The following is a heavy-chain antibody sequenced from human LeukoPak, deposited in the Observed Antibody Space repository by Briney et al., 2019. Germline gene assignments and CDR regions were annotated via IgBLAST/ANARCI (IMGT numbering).Heavy chain of an antibody. CDR1: GGSISSSSYS. V-gene: IGHV4-39*01. Sequence: SETLSLTCTVSGGSISSSSYSWGWIRQPPGKGLEWIGNIYYTGSTYYNPSLKSRVTISVDTSKNQFSLRLSSVTAADTAVYYCARLDTSGPGDYWGQRTLVTVSS. CDR2: IYYTGST. J-gene: IGHJ4*02. D-gene: IGHD3-22*01. CDR3: ARLDTSGPGDY.